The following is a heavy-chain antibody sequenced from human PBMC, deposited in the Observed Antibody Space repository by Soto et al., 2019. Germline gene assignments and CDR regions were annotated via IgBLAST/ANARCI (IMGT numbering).Heavy chain of an antibody. D-gene: IGHD5-18*01. V-gene: IGHV3-48*01. J-gene: IGHJ6*02. Sequence: PGGSLRLSCAASGFTFSSYSMNWVRQAPGKGLEWVSYISSSSSTIYYADSVKGRFTISRDNAKNSLYLQMNSLRAEDTAVYYCAREGEYSYGSSANYYYGMDVWGQGTTVTVSS. CDR1: GFTFSSYS. CDR3: AREGEYSYGSSANYYYGMDV. CDR2: ISSSSSTI.